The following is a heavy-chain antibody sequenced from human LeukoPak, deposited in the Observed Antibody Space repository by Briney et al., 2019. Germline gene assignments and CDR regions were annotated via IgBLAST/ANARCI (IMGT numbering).Heavy chain of an antibody. D-gene: IGHD4-11*01. V-gene: IGHV1-69*06. J-gene: IGHJ5*02. Sequence: GASVKVSCKASGGTFSSYEISWVRQAPGQGLEWMGGIIPMFGTANYAQKFQGRVTITADKSTSTAYMELSSLRSEDTAVYYCARAPHEYSNYKFDPWGQGTLVTVSS. CDR3: ARAPHEYSNYKFDP. CDR1: GGTFSSYE. CDR2: IIPMFGTA.